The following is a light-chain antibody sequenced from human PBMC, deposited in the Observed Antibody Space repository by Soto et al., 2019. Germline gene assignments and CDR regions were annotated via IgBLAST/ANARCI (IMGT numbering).Light chain of an antibody. Sequence: EIVLTQSPATLSLSPGERATLSCRASQSVSSYLAWYQQKPGQAPRLLIHDTSNRATGIPARFSGSGSGTDFTLTISSLEPEDFVVYYCQQRSNWPITFGQGTRLEIK. V-gene: IGKV3-11*01. CDR3: QQRSNWPIT. CDR2: DTS. CDR1: QSVSSY. J-gene: IGKJ5*01.